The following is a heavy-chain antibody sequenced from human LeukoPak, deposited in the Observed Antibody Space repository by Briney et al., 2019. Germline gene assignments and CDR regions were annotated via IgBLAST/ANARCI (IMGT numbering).Heavy chain of an antibody. CDR3: ATDTDYGGNYNWFDP. J-gene: IGHJ5*02. CDR1: GFTFDDYG. CDR2: INWNGGST. Sequence: GGSLRLSCAASGFTFDDYGMSWVRQAPGKGLEWVSGINWNGGSTDYADSVKGRFTISRDNAKNSLYLQMNSLRAEDTALYYCATDTDYGGNYNWFDPWGPGTLLTVSS. D-gene: IGHD4-23*01. V-gene: IGHV3-20*04.